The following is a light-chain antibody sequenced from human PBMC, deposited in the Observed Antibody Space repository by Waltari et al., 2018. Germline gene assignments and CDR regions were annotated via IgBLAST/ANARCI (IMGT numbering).Light chain of an antibody. V-gene: IGKV3-20*01. J-gene: IGKJ1*01. CDR2: AAS. Sequence: ENVLTQSPGTLSLSQGERATLSCRASQSIGNNYLAWYQQKPGQAPRLLIYAASIRATGIPDRFSGSGSGTDFTLTISRLEPEDFAVFYCHQYDRSPWTFGQGTKVEF. CDR1: QSIGNNY. CDR3: HQYDRSPWT.